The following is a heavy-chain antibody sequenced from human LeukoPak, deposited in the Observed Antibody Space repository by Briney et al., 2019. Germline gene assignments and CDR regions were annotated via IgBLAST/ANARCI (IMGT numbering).Heavy chain of an antibody. CDR3: AIQSRVLYCSGGSCDY. D-gene: IGHD2-15*01. CDR1: GFTFSSYW. CDR2: IYSGGST. V-gene: IGHV3-53*01. Sequence: GGSLRLSCADSGFTFSSYWMSWVRQAPGKGLEWVSIIYSGGSTYYADSVKGRFTISRDNSKNTLYLQMNSLRAEDTAVYYCAIQSRVLYCSGGSCDYWGQGTLVTVSS. J-gene: IGHJ4*02.